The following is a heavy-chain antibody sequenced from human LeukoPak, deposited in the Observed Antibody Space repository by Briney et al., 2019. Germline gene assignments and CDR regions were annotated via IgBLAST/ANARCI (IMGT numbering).Heavy chain of an antibody. V-gene: IGHV4-34*01. CDR3: ARGKYCSGGSCYDNWFDP. J-gene: IGHJ5*02. CDR2: INHSGST. CDR1: GGSFSGYY. Sequence: PSETLSLTCAVYGGSFSGYYWSWIRQPPGKGLEWIGEINHSGSTNYNPSLKSRVTISVDTSKNQFSLKLSSVTAADTAVYYCARGKYCSGGSCYDNWFDPWGQGTLVTVSS. D-gene: IGHD2-15*01.